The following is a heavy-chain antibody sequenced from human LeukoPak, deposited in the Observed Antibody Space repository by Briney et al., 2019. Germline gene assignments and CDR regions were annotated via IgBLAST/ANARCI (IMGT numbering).Heavy chain of an antibody. D-gene: IGHD2-15*01. Sequence: ASVKVSCKASGYTFTGYYMHWVRQAPGQGLEWMGWINPNSGGTNYAQKFQGRVTMTRDTSISTAYMEPSRLRSDDTAVYYCARDYCSGGSCSVFDYWGQGTLVTVSS. CDR1: GYTFTGYY. CDR2: INPNSGGT. CDR3: ARDYCSGGSCSVFDY. V-gene: IGHV1-2*02. J-gene: IGHJ4*02.